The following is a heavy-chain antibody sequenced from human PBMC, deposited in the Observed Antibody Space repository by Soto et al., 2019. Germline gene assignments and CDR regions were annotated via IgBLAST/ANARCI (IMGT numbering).Heavy chain of an antibody. CDR1: GFTFSSYS. J-gene: IGHJ4*02. CDR3: ARDPYSSSWFNSDY. D-gene: IGHD6-13*01. CDR2: ISSSSSTM. V-gene: IGHV3-48*02. Sequence: PGGSLRLSCAASGFTFSSYSMNWVRQAPGKGLEWVSYISSSSSTMYYADSVKGRFTISRDNAKNSLCLQMNSLRDEDTAVYYCARDPYSSSWFNSDYWGQGTLVTVSS.